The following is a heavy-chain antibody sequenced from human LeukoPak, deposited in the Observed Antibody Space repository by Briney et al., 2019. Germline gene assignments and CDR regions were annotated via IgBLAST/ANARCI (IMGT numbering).Heavy chain of an antibody. CDR3: ARDPLHIVVVTAKPSNWFDP. J-gene: IGHJ5*02. V-gene: IGHV4-38-2*02. Sequence: SETLSLTCAVSGYSISSGYYWGWIRRPPGKGLEWIGSIYHSGITYYNPSLKSRVTISLDTSKNQFSLKLRSVTAADTAVYYCARDPLHIVVVTAKPSNWFDPWGQGTLVTVSS. D-gene: IGHD2-21*02. CDR1: GYSISSGYY. CDR2: IYHSGIT.